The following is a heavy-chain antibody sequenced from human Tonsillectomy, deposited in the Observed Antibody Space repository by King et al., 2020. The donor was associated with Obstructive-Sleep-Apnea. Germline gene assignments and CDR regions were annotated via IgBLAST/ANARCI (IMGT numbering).Heavy chain of an antibody. Sequence: VQLVDSGGGLVQPGGSLRLSCAASGFTFNSYAMNWFRQAPGKGLEWVSGVSGSGDNTFYADSVKGRFTISRDNSKRTLYLQMNSLRAEDTAVYYCAKDICTNGVCTYDYWGQGTLVTVSS. V-gene: IGHV3-23*04. D-gene: IGHD2-8*01. CDR1: GFTFNSYA. CDR2: VSGSGDNT. J-gene: IGHJ4*02. CDR3: AKDICTNGVCTYDY.